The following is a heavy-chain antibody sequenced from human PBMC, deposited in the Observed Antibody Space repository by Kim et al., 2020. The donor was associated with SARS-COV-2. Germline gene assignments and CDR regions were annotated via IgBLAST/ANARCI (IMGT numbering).Heavy chain of an antibody. D-gene: IGHD2-2*01. CDR1: GYSFTSYW. Sequence: GESLKISCKGSGYSFTSYWIGWVRQMPGKGLEWMGIIYPGDSDTRYSPSFQGQVTISADKSISTAYLQWSSLKASDTAMYYCARSHLLGFVPAATYGMDVWGQGTTVTVSS. CDR3: ARSHLLGFVPAATYGMDV. CDR2: IYPGDSDT. V-gene: IGHV5-51*01. J-gene: IGHJ6*02.